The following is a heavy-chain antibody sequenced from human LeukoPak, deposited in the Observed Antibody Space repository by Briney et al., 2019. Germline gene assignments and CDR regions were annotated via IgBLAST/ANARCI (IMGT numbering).Heavy chain of an antibody. CDR2: ISYDGSNK. CDR3: AKLDPTTAN. CDR1: GFTFSSYG. V-gene: IGHV3-30*18. J-gene: IGHJ4*02. D-gene: IGHD1-1*01. Sequence: PGRSLRLSCAASGFTFSSYGMHWVRQAPGKGLEWVAVISYDGSNKYYADSVKGRFTISRDNSKNTLYLQMNSLRAEDTAVYYCAKLDPTTANWGQGTLVTVSS.